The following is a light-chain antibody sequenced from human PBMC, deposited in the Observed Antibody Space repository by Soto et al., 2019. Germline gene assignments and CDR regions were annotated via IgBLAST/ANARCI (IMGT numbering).Light chain of an antibody. CDR2: EVT. V-gene: IGLV2-14*01. CDR1: SSDVGYYNY. J-gene: IGLJ3*02. Sequence: QSALTQPASVSGSPGQSITISCTGTSSDVGYYNYVTWLQQHPGQAPKLMIYEVTNRPPGVSNRFSGSKSGNTAFLTISGLQAEDEADYYCSSYTTSTTWVFGGGTKLTVL. CDR3: SSYTTSTTWV.